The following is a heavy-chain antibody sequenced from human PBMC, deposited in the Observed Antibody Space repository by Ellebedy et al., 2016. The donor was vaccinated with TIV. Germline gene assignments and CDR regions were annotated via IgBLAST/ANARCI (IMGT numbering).Heavy chain of an antibody. CDR2: ISAYNGNT. D-gene: IGHD3-3*01. CDR1: GYTFTSYG. J-gene: IGHJ4*02. CDR3: ARSTSGGYYADY. Sequence: ASVKVSXXASGYTFTSYGISWVRQAPGQGLEWMGWISAYNGNTNYAQKLQGRVTMTTDTSTSTAYMELRSLRSDDTAVYYCARSTSGGYYADYWGQGTLVTVSS. V-gene: IGHV1-18*01.